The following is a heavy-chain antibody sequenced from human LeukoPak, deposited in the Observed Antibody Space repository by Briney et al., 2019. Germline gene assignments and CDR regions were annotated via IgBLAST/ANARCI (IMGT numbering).Heavy chain of an antibody. Sequence: SETLSLTCTVSGGSISSSSYYWGWIRQPPGKGLEWIGSIYYSGSTYYNPSLKSRVTISVDTSKNQFSLKLSSVTAADTAVYYCARRGFYYGSAAWFDPWGQGPLVTVSS. CDR1: GGSISSSSYY. J-gene: IGHJ5*02. CDR3: ARRGFYYGSAAWFDP. V-gene: IGHV4-39*01. D-gene: IGHD3-10*01. CDR2: IYYSGST.